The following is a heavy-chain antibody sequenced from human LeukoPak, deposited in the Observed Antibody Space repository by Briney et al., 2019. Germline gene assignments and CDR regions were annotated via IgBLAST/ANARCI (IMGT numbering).Heavy chain of an antibody. V-gene: IGHV3-30*02. J-gene: IGHJ4*02. Sequence: GGSLRLSCVASGFTFSSYSMNWVRQAPGKGLEWVSFIRSDGGEEYYADSVKGRFTISRDNSKNTLYLQMNSLRPEDTAIYYCAKDQAGGWGQGTLVTVSS. CDR2: IRSDGGEE. D-gene: IGHD4-23*01. CDR3: AKDQAGG. CDR1: GFTFSSYS.